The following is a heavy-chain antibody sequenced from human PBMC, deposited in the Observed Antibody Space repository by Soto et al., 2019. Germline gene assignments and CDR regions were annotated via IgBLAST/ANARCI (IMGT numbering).Heavy chain of an antibody. J-gene: IGHJ6*02. V-gene: IGHV5-51*01. CDR2: IDPADSET. D-gene: IGHD4-17*01. Sequence: GESLKISGKGSGYSFITYWIAWVRQKPGKGLEWMGIIDPADSETKYSPSFQGQVTISADKSINTAYLQWSSLKASDTAKYYCARLGQGAYGQGMYVWGQESTFTVSS. CDR3: ARLGQGAYGQGMYV. CDR1: GYSFITYW.